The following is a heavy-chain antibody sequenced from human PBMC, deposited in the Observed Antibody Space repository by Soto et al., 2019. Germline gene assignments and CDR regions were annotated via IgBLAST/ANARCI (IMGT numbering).Heavy chain of an antibody. J-gene: IGHJ5*02. Sequence: GRSLRLSCAASGVTFSSYGRHWVRQAPGKGLEWVAVIWYDGSNKYYADSVKGRFTISRDNSKNTLYLQMNSLRAEDTAVYYCARGSVTTYVIDWFDPLGQGTLVTVSS. D-gene: IGHD4-17*01. CDR1: GVTFSSYG. CDR2: IWYDGSNK. V-gene: IGHV3-33*01. CDR3: ARGSVTTYVIDWFDP.